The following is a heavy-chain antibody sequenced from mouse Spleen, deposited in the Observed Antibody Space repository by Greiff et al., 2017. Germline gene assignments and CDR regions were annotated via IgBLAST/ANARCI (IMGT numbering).Heavy chain of an antibody. CDR1: GYTFTSYW. CDR2: IYPSDSET. V-gene: IGHV1-61*01. J-gene: IGHJ1*03. Sequence: QVQLQQPGAELVRPGSSVKLSCKASGYTFTSYWMHWVKQRPGQGLEWIGNIYPSDSETHYNQKFKDKATLTVDKSSSTAYMQLSSLTSEDSAVYYCARGIFYYYGSSYGYFDVWGTGTTVTVSS. CDR3: ARGIFYYYGSSYGYFDV. D-gene: IGHD1-1*01.